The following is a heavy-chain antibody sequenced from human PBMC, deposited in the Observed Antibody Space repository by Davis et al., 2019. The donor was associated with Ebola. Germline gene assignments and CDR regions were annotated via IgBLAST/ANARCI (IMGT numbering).Heavy chain of an antibody. Sequence: PGGSLRLSCAASGFTFSSYGMHWVRQAPGKGLEWVAVISYDGSNKYYADSVKGRFTISRDNSKNTLYLQMNSLRAEDTAVYYCANRGYYWGQGTLVTVSS. V-gene: IGHV3-30*18. CDR1: GFTFSSYG. J-gene: IGHJ4*02. CDR2: ISYDGSNK. D-gene: IGHD3-10*01. CDR3: ANRGYY.